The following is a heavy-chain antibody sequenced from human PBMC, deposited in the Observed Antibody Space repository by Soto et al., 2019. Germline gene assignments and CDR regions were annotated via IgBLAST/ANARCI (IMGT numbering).Heavy chain of an antibody. CDR2: ISAYNGNT. CDR3: ARAVGYCSGGSCYLRAFDI. Sequence: ASVKVSCKASGYTFTSDGISWVRQAPGQGLEWMVWISAYNGNTNYAQTLQGRVTMTTDTSTSIAYMELRSLRSDDTAVYYCARAVGYCSGGSCYLRAFDIWGQGTMVTVS. D-gene: IGHD2-15*01. V-gene: IGHV1-18*01. J-gene: IGHJ3*02. CDR1: GYTFTSDG.